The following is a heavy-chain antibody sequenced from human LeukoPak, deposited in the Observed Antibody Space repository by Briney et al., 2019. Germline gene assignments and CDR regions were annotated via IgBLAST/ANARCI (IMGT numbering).Heavy chain of an antibody. CDR2: IYYSGST. Sequence: KPSETLSLTCTVSGGSTSSSSYYWGWIRQPPGKGLEWIGYIYYSGSTNYNPSLKSRVTISVDTSKNQFSLKLSSVTAADTAVYYCARTSLYYYDSSGYYYYDGRREPIFDYWGQGTLVTVSS. J-gene: IGHJ4*02. V-gene: IGHV4-61*05. D-gene: IGHD3-22*01. CDR3: ARTSLYYYDSSGYYYYDGRREPIFDY. CDR1: GGSTSSSSYY.